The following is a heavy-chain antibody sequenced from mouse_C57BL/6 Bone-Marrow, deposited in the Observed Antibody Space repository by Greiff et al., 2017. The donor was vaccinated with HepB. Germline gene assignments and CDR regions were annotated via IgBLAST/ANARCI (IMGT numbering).Heavy chain of an antibody. V-gene: IGHV1-18*01. CDR1: GYTFTDYN. Sequence: EVQLQQSGPELVKPGASVKISCKASGYTFTDYNMDWVKQSHGKSLEWIGDINPNNGGTIYNQKFKGKATLTVDKSSSTAYMELRSLTSEDTAVYYCARRKGSSGDEYYFDYWGQGTTLTVSS. CDR3: ARRKGSSGDEYYFDY. D-gene: IGHD3-2*02. CDR2: INPNNGGT. J-gene: IGHJ2*01.